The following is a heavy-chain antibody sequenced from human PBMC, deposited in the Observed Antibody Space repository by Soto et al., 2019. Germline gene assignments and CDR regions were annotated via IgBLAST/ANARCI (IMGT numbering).Heavy chain of an antibody. CDR3: ARGTNWNPLVYYFDY. CDR2: IIPIFGTA. D-gene: IGHD1-1*01. Sequence: QVQLVQSGAEMKKPGSSVKVSCKASGGTFSSYAISWVRQAPGQGLEWMGGIIPIFGTANYAQKFQGRVTITADESTSTAYMELSSLRSEVTAVYHCARGTNWNPLVYYFDYWGQVTLVTVSS. J-gene: IGHJ4*02. CDR1: GGTFSSYA. V-gene: IGHV1-69*01.